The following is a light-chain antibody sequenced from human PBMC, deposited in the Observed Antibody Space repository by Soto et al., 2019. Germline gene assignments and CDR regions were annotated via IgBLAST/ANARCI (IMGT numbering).Light chain of an antibody. V-gene: IGKV3-15*01. CDR3: QQYNNWPRT. Sequence: EIVMTQSPATLSVSPGESATLSCRASQSVSSDLAWYQQKPGQAPRLLIYYTSTRATGFPARFSGGGSGTEFTLTISSLQSEDFAVYYCQQYNNWPRTFGQGTKVDIK. CDR1: QSVSSD. CDR2: YTS. J-gene: IGKJ1*01.